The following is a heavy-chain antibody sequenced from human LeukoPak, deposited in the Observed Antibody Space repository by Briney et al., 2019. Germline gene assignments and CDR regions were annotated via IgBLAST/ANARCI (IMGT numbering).Heavy chain of an antibody. J-gene: IGHJ3*02. CDR2: IKQDGSEK. CDR1: GFTLSSYW. D-gene: IGHD1-7*01. CDR3: ARDPGTTQTLHDAFDI. V-gene: IGHV3-7*01. Sequence: GGSLRLSCAASGFTLSSYWMSWVRQAPGKGLEWVANIKQDGSEKYYVDSVKGRFTISRDNAKNSLYLQMNSLRAEDTAVYYCARDPGTTQTLHDAFDIWGQGTMVTVSS.